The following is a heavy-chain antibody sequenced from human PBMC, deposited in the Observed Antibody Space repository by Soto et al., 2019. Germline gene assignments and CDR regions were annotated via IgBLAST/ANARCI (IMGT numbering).Heavy chain of an antibody. CDR1: GGSISGLY. CDR2: IYYSGNT. Sequence: QVQLQESGPGLVKPSETLSLTCSVSGGSISGLYCSWVLQPPGRVLEWIGWIYYSGNTNYNPSLKSRVTISVDTSKNQFSLKLSSVTAADTALYYCARLRNHFLMAVWGKGTTVTVSS. J-gene: IGHJ6*04. D-gene: IGHD1-1*01. CDR3: ARLRNHFLMAV. V-gene: IGHV4-59*08.